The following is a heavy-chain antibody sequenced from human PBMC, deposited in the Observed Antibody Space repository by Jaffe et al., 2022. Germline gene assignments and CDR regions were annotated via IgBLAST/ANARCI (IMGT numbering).Heavy chain of an antibody. D-gene: IGHD5-12*01. V-gene: IGHV1-2*06. CDR1: GYTFTGYY. Sequence: QVQLVQSGAEVKKPGASVKVSCKASGYTFTGYYMHWVRQAPGQGLEWMGRINPNSGGTNYAQKFQGRVTMTRDTSISTAYMELSRLRSDDTAVYYCARDSEREYSGYDWGYYYYYMDVWGKGTTVTVSS. CDR2: INPNSGGT. CDR3: ARDSEREYSGYDWGYYYYYMDV. J-gene: IGHJ6*03.